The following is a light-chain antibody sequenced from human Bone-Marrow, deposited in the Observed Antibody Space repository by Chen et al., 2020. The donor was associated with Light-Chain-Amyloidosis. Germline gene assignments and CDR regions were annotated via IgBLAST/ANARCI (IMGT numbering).Light chain of an antibody. J-gene: IGLJ2*01. CDR2: RDT. CDR3: QSADSSGTYEVI. Sequence: SYELTQPPSVSVSPGQTARITCSGDDLPTKYAYWYQQKPGQAPVLVIHRDTERPSGISERFYGSSSGTTATLTIIGVQAEDEADYHCQSADSSGTYEVIFGGGTKLTVL. CDR1: DLPTKY. V-gene: IGLV3-25*03.